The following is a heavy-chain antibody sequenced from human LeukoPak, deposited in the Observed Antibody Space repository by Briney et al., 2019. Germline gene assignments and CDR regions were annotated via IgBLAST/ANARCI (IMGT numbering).Heavy chain of an antibody. J-gene: IGHJ3*02. Sequence: SVNVSFKCSGGTFSSCVISWVRQAPGQGLEGVGWISAYNGNTNYTQKLQGRVTMTTDTSTSTAYMELRRMRSDDTAVYYCARDQVVLWFGREKKDSFDIWGQGTMVTVSS. CDR3: ARDQVVLWFGREKKDSFDI. D-gene: IGHD3-10*01. V-gene: IGHV1-18*01. CDR2: ISAYNGNT. CDR1: GGTFSSCV.